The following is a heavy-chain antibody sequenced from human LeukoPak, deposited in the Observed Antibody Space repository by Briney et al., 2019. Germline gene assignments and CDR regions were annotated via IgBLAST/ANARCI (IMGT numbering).Heavy chain of an antibody. CDR1: GFTFSSYA. CDR3: ARGMREYCSGGSCYSSTTYHNDY. CDR2: ISYDGSNK. Sequence: GGSLRLSCAASGFTFSSYAMHWVRQAPGKGLEWVAVISYDGSNKYYADSVKGRFTISRDNSKNTLYLQTNSLRAEDTAVYYCARGMREYCSGGSCYSSTTYHNDYWGQGTLVTVSS. V-gene: IGHV3-30-3*01. D-gene: IGHD2-15*01. J-gene: IGHJ4*02.